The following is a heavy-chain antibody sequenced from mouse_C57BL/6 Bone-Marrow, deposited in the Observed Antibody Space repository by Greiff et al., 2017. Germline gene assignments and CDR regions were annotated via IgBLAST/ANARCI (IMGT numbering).Heavy chain of an antibody. D-gene: IGHD1-1*01. V-gene: IGHV5-4*01. Sequence: EVQLVESGGGLVKPGGSLKLSCAASGFTFSSYAMSWVRQTPEKRLEWVATISDGGSYTYYPDNVKGRFTISRDNAKNNLYLQMSHLKSEDTAMYYCARGELRSYYYAMDYWGHGTSVTVSS. CDR1: GFTFSSYA. CDR3: ARGELRSYYYAMDY. J-gene: IGHJ4*01. CDR2: ISDGGSYT.